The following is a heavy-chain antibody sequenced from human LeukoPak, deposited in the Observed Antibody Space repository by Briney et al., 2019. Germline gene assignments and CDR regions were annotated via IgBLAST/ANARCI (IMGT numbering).Heavy chain of an antibody. Sequence: GGSLRLSCAAPGFTFSSYGMSWVRQAPGKGLEWVAVISYDGNNKYYADSVKGRFTISRDNSKNTLYLQMNSLRVEDTAVYYCAKDGTPQGDSSSWYVSWFDPWGQGTLVTVSS. CDR1: GFTFSSYG. J-gene: IGHJ5*02. V-gene: IGHV3-30*18. D-gene: IGHD6-13*01. CDR2: ISYDGNNK. CDR3: AKDGTPQGDSSSWYVSWFDP.